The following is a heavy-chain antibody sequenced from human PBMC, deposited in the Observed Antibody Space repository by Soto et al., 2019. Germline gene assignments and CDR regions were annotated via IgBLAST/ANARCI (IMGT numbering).Heavy chain of an antibody. CDR3: ARVWGSSWYYFDY. J-gene: IGHJ4*02. V-gene: IGHV4-59*01. CDR2: IYYSGST. Sequence: PSETLSLTCTVSGGSISSYYWSWIRQPPGKGLEWIGYIYYSGSTNYNPSLKSRVTISVDTSKNQFSLKLSSVTAADTAVYYCARVWGSSWYYFDYWGQGTLVTVSS. CDR1: GGSISSYY. D-gene: IGHD6-13*01.